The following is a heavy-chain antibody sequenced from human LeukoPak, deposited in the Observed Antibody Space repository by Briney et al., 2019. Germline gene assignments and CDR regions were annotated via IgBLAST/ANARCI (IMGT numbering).Heavy chain of an antibody. J-gene: IGHJ5*02. V-gene: IGHV3-23*01. D-gene: IGHD3-22*01. CDR3: AKALAWGYYDSTEFDP. CDR2: ISDSGGST. CDR1: GFTFSNYA. Sequence: GGSLRLSCTAYGFTFSNYARNWVRQAPGQGLEWFSIISDSGGSTYYADSVKGRFTISRDNSKNTLYLQMNSLRAEDTALYYCAKALAWGYYDSTEFDPWGQGTVVTVSS.